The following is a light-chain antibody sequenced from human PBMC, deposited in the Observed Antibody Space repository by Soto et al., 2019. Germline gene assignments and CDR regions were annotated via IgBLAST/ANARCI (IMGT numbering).Light chain of an antibody. CDR1: QSVSNNY. V-gene: IGKV3-20*01. CDR2: GAS. Sequence: VLTQSKGTLSLSPGERATLSCRASQSVSNNYLAWYQQKPGQAPRLPIYGASNRATGIPDRFSASGSGTDFTLTISRLEPEDFAVYYCQQYGSSGTFGQGTKVDIK. CDR3: QQYGSSGT. J-gene: IGKJ1*01.